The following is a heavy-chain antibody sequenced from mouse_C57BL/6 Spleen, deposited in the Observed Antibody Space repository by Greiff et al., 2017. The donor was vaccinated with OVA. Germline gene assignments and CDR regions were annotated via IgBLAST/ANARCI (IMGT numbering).Heavy chain of an antibody. D-gene: IGHD4-1*01. CDR1: GYTFTSYT. J-gene: IGHJ2*01. Sequence: QVQLKQSGAELARPGASVKMSCKASGYTFTSYTMHWVKQRPGQGLEWIGYINPSSGYTKYNQKFKDKATLTADKSSSTAYMQLSSLTSEDSAVYYCARNWDEYFDYWGQGTTLTVSS. CDR3: ARNWDEYFDY. V-gene: IGHV1-4*01. CDR2: INPSSGYT.